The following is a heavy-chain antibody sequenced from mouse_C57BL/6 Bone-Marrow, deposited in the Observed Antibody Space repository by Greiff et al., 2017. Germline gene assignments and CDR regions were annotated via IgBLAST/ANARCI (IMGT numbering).Heavy chain of an antibody. J-gene: IGHJ2*01. CDR3: ARPSNWDFDY. D-gene: IGHD4-1*01. Sequence: QVQLQQSGAELARPGASVKMSCKASGYTFTSYTMHWVKQRPGQGLEWIGYINPSSGYTKYNQKFKDKATLTADKSSSTAYMQLSSLTSEDSAVSYCARPSNWDFDYWGQGTTLTVSS. V-gene: IGHV1-4*01. CDR1: GYTFTSYT. CDR2: INPSSGYT.